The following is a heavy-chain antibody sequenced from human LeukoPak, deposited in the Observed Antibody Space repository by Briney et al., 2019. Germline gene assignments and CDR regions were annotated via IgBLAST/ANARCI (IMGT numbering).Heavy chain of an antibody. J-gene: IGHJ4*02. V-gene: IGHV1-2*06. CDR2: INPNSGGT. Sequence: GASVKVSCKASVYTFTGYYMHWVRQAPGQGLEWVGRINPNSGGTNYAQKFQGRVTMTRDTSISTAYMELSRLRSDDTAVYYCARDSKQQLVGGDYWGQGTLVTVSS. CDR1: VYTFTGYY. CDR3: ARDSKQQLVGGDY. D-gene: IGHD6-13*01.